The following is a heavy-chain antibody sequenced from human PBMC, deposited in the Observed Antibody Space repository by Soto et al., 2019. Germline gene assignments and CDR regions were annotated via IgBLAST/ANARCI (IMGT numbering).Heavy chain of an antibody. D-gene: IGHD3-22*01. CDR3: ARDGYYYDSSGYDDFDY. J-gene: IGHJ4*02. CDR2: ISAYNGNT. CDR1: GYTFTSYG. Sequence: QVQLVQSGAEVKKPGASVKVSCKASGYTFTSYGISWVRQAPGQGLEWMGWISAYNGNTTYAQKLQGRVTMTTDTSTSTDYMELRSLRSDDTAVYYCARDGYYYDSSGYDDFDYWGQGTLVTVSS. V-gene: IGHV1-18*01.